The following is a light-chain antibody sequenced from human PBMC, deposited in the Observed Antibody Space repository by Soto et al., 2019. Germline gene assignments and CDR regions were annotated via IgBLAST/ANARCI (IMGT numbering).Light chain of an antibody. Sequence: EIVLTQSPGTLSLSPGERATLSCMASQTFPSRIAWYQQKPGQAPSLLIYGASTRATGVPDRFSGSGSGTDFTLSISSLEPEDFAVYYCQLSQQRSSWPPIAFGQGTRLEIK. CDR2: GAS. CDR1: QTFPSR. V-gene: IGKV3D-20*02. CDR3: QLSQQRSSWPPIA. J-gene: IGKJ5*01.